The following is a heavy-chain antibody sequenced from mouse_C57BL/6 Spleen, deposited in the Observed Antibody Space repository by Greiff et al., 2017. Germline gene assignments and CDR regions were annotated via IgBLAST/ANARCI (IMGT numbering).Heavy chain of an antibody. J-gene: IGHJ2*01. CDR3: ARNYYGSSLDY. Sequence: EVQLQQSGPELVKPGASVKISCKASGYTFTDYYMNWVKQSHGKSLEWIGDINPNNGGTSYNQKFKGKATLTVDKSSSTAYLELRSLTSKDSAVYYCARNYYGSSLDYWGQGTTLTVSS. CDR2: INPNNGGT. D-gene: IGHD1-1*01. V-gene: IGHV1-26*01. CDR1: GYTFTDYY.